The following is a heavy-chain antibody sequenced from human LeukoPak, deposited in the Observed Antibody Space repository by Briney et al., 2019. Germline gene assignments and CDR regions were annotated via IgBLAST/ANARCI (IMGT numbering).Heavy chain of an antibody. CDR2: MNPNSGNT. CDR3: ARGSCSSTSCWYYFDY. Sequence: GASVKVSCTASGYTFTSYDINWVRQATGQGLEWMGWMNPNSGNTGYAQKFQGRVTMTRNTSISTAYMELSSLRSEDTAVYYCARGSCSSTSCWYYFDYWGQGTLVTVSS. V-gene: IGHV1-8*01. CDR1: GYTFTSYD. J-gene: IGHJ4*02. D-gene: IGHD2-2*01.